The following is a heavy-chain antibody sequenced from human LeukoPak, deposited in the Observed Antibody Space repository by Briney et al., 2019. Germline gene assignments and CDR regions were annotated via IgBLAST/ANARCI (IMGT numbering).Heavy chain of an antibody. CDR2: INHSGST. CDR3: ASRHCSSTSCYKRNYYYYMDV. D-gene: IGHD2-2*02. J-gene: IGHJ6*03. V-gene: IGHV4-34*01. Sequence: SETLSLTCAVYGGSFSGYYWSWIRQPPGKGLEWIGEINHSGSTNYNPSLKSRVTISVGTSKNQFSLKLSSVTAADTAVYYCASRHCSSTSCYKRNYYYYMDVWGKGTTVTVSS. CDR1: GGSFSGYY.